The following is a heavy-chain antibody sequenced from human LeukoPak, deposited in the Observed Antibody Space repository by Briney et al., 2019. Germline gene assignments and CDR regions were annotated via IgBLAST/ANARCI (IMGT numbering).Heavy chain of an antibody. D-gene: IGHD3-16*01. CDR2: MNPNSGNT. CDR3: ARKTYYDYVWGGQYFDY. CDR1: GYTFTSYA. Sequence: GASVKVSCKASGYTFTSYAMNWVRQAPGQGLEWMGWMNPNSGNTGYGQKFQGRVTMTRNTSKSTAYMELSSLRSEDTAVYYCARKTYYDYVWGGQYFDYWGQGTLVTVSS. J-gene: IGHJ4*02. V-gene: IGHV1-8*02.